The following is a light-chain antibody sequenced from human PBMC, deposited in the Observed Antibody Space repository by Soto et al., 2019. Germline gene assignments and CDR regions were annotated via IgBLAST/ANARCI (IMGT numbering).Light chain of an antibody. V-gene: IGLV2-14*01. CDR2: DVS. Sequence: QSALTRPASVSGSPGQSITISCTRTSSDVGGYNYVSWYQQHPGKAPKLMIYDVSNRPSGVSNRFSGSKSGNTASLTISGLQAEDEADYYCSSYTSSSTVVFGGGTKLTVL. CDR3: SSYTSSSTVV. CDR1: SSDVGGYNY. J-gene: IGLJ2*01.